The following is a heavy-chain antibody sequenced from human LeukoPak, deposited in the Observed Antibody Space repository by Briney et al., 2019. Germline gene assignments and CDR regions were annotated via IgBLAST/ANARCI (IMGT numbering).Heavy chain of an antibody. Sequence: KPSETLSLTCAVSGYSISSGYYWGWIRQPPGKGLEWIGSIYHSGSTYYSPSLKSRVTISVDTSKNQFSLKLSSVTAADTAVYYCVVDTAMSKVYWGQGTLVTVSS. D-gene: IGHD5-18*01. J-gene: IGHJ4*02. V-gene: IGHV4-38-2*01. CDR2: IYHSGST. CDR1: GYSISSGYY. CDR3: VVDTAMSKVY.